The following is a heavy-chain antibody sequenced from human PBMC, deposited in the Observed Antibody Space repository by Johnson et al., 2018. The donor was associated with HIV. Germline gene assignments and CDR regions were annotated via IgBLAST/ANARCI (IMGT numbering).Heavy chain of an antibody. CDR2: VPDDGDNK. V-gene: IGHV3-30-3*01. CDR3: APIAAHHDAFDI. D-gene: IGHD6-6*01. CDR1: EFTFSNYA. J-gene: IGHJ3*02. Sequence: QVQLVESGGGLVQPGGSLRLSCAASEFTFSNYAMHWVRQAPGKGLEWVAVVPDDGDNKYYADPVKGRLTISRDNSKNTLYLQMNSLRAEDTAVYYCAPIAAHHDAFDIWGQGTMVTVSS.